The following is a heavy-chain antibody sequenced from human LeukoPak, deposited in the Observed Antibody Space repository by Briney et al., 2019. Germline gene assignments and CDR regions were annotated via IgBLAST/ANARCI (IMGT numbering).Heavy chain of an antibody. J-gene: IGHJ4*02. V-gene: IGHV3-30*18. Sequence: GGSLRLSCVASGFMFKNYDMHWVHQAPGKGLEWVAVISYDGSNKYYADSVKGRFTISRDNSKNTLYLQMNSLRAEDTAVYYCAKSPYYYDSSGYLDYWGQGTLVTVSS. CDR2: ISYDGSNK. D-gene: IGHD3-22*01. CDR1: GFMFKNYD. CDR3: AKSPYYYDSSGYLDY.